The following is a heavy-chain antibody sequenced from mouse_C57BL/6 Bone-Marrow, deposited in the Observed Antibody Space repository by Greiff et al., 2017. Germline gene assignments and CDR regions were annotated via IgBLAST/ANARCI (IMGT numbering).Heavy chain of an antibody. CDR3: ASEDGYYYGHYWYFDD. CDR2: IDPNSGGT. J-gene: IGHJ1*03. V-gene: IGHV1-72*01. Sequence: VQLQQSGAELVKPGASVKLSCTASGYTFTSYWMHWVKQSPGRGLEWIGRIDPNSGGTKYNAKFKSKATLTVDKPSSTAYMQLSSLTSEDSAVYYCASEDGYYYGHYWYFDDWGTGTTVTVSS. CDR1: GYTFTSYW. D-gene: IGHD1-1*01.